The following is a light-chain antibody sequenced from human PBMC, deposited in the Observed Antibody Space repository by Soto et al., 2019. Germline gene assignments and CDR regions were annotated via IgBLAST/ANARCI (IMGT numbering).Light chain of an antibody. CDR3: QQYADLPYT. Sequence: EIVLTQSPGTLSLSPGERATLSCMASQTLTTTYLAWYQQKPGQAPRLLIYGVSRSATGIPDMFSGSGSGTDFTLTISRLEPEDFAVYSCQQYADLPYTFGQGTTLEI. CDR2: GVS. CDR1: QTLTTTY. J-gene: IGKJ2*01. V-gene: IGKV3-20*01.